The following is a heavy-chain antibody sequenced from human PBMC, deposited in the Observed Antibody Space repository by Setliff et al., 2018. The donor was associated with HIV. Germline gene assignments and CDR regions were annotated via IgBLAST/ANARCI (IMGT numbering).Heavy chain of an antibody. CDR3: ARGGGYYYYGMDV. V-gene: IGHV4-61*02. CDR1: GGSISSGSYY. D-gene: IGHD3-16*01. J-gene: IGHJ6*02. Sequence: SETLSLTCTVSGGSISSGSYYWSWIRQPAGKGLEWIGRIYTSGSTNYNPSLKSRVTISVDTSKNQLSLKLSSVTAADTAVYYCARGGGYYYYGMDVWGQGTTVTVSS. CDR2: IYTSGST.